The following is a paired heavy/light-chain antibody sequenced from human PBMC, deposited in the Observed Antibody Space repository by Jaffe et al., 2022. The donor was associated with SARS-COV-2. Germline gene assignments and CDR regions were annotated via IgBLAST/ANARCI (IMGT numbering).Heavy chain of an antibody. V-gene: IGHV3-30*18. J-gene: IGHJ6*02. CDR1: GFTFNKYG. Sequence: QVQLVESGGGVVQPGRSLRLSCTASGFTFNKYGMHWVRQAPGKGLEWVAVISYDGNIKYYADSVKGRFTLSRGNSKNTLYLQMGSLRAEDTAVYYCAKDLRYDSRNYSLNYYYPMDVWGQGTTVTVSS. CDR2: ISYDGNIK. D-gene: IGHD3-10*01. CDR3: AKDLRYDSRNYSLNYYYPMDV.
Light chain of an antibody. Sequence: QSALTQPASVSGSPGQSITISCTGTSSDVGGYNYVSWYQQHPGKAPKLMIYDVNNRPSGVSDRFSGSKSGNTASLTISGLQAEDEAHYYCNSYKSNRDVLFGGGTKVTVL. CDR3: NSYKSNRDVL. CDR1: SSDVGGYNY. CDR2: DVN. V-gene: IGLV2-14*01. J-gene: IGLJ2*01.